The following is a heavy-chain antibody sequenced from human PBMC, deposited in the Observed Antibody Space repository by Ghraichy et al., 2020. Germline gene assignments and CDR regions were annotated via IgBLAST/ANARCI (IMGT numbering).Heavy chain of an antibody. CDR1: GGSISSYY. CDR2: IYYSGST. Sequence: SETLSLTCTVSGGSISSYYWSWIRQPPGKGLEWIGYIYYSGSTNYNPSLKSRVTISVDTSKNQFSLKLSSVTAADTAVYYCARGYYDSSGYYPDAFDIWGQGTMVTVSS. V-gene: IGHV4-59*01. D-gene: IGHD3-22*01. J-gene: IGHJ3*02. CDR3: ARGYYDSSGYYPDAFDI.